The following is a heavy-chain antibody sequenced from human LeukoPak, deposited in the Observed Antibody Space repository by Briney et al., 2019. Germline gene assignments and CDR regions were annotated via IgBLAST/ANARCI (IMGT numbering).Heavy chain of an antibody. V-gene: IGHV3-21*01. D-gene: IGHD3-22*01. CDR3: AREIRDYYDSSGYYSA. CDR1: GFTFSSYS. J-gene: IGHJ5*02. CDR2: ISDDSNYV. Sequence: GGSLRLSCADSGFTFSSYSMHWVRQAPGEGLQWVSSISDDSNYVFYADSVKGRFTISRDNAKNTLYLQMNSLRAEDTAVYYCAREIRDYYDSSGYYSAWGQGTLVTVSS.